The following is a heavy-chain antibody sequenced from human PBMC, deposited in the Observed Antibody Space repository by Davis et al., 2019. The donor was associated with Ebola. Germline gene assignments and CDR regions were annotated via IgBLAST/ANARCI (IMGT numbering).Heavy chain of an antibody. J-gene: IGHJ5*02. CDR1: GFTFSSYG. CDR2: IWYDGSNK. D-gene: IGHD3-3*01. Sequence: PGGSLRLSCAASGFTFSSYGMHWVRQAPGKGLEWVAVIWYDGSNKYYADSVKGRFTISRDNSKNTLYLQMNSLRAEDTAVYYCARDTIFGYEGWFDPWGQGTLVTVSS. V-gene: IGHV3-33*01. CDR3: ARDTIFGYEGWFDP.